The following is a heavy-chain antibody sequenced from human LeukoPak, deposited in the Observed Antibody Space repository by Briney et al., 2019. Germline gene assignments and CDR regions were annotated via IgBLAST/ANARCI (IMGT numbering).Heavy chain of an antibody. CDR2: IYYSGST. V-gene: IGHV4-59*01. Sequence: SETLSLTCSVSDDSTTMYYWTWIRQPPGKGLEWIGYIYYSGSTNYNPSLKSRVTISVDTSKNQFSLKLSSVTAADTAVYYCARAPKYCSGGSCSKLYYYYYYMDVWGKGTTVTVSS. J-gene: IGHJ6*03. CDR3: ARAPKYCSGGSCSKLYYYYYYMDV. D-gene: IGHD2-15*01. CDR1: DDSTTMYY.